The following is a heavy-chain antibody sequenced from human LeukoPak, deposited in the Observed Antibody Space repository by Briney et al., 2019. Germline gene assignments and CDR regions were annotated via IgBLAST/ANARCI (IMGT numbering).Heavy chain of an antibody. V-gene: IGHV3-7*01. D-gene: IGHD7-27*01. CDR1: GFTFSSCW. J-gene: IGHJ4*02. Sequence: GGSLRLSRAASGFTFSSCWMSWVRQAPGKGLEGVANIKQDGSEKYYVDSVKGRFTISRDNAKNSLYVQMNSLRAEDTAVYYCASFSVTGDLGYFDYWGQGTLVTVSS. CDR3: ASFSVTGDLGYFDY. CDR2: IKQDGSEK.